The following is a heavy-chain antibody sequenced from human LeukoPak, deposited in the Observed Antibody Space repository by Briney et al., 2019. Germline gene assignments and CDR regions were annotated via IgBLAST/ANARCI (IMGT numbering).Heavy chain of an antibody. CDR2: VYYSGST. CDR3: ARDRQGYDYGDYSYDY. J-gene: IGHJ4*02. D-gene: IGHD4-17*01. Sequence: PSETLSLTCTVSGGSISYSNHYWGWIRQPPGKGLEWIGSVYYSGSTSYNPSLKSRVTISVHTSKKQFSLNLRSVTAADTAVYYCARDRQGYDYGDYSYDYWGQGILVTVSS. CDR1: GGSISYSNHY. V-gene: IGHV4-39*07.